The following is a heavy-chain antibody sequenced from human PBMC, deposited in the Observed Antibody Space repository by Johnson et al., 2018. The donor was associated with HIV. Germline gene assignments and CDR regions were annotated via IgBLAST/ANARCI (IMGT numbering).Heavy chain of an antibody. J-gene: IGHJ3*02. CDR3: ARFRVQAAAGRGDAFDI. D-gene: IGHD6-13*01. CDR2: IKQDGSEK. CDR1: GFTFSSYW. Sequence: VQLVESGGGVVQPGGSLRLSCAASGFTFSSYWMSWVRQAPGKGMEWVANIKQDGSEKYYVDSVKGRFTISRDNAKNSLYLQMNSLRAEDTAVYYCARFRVQAAAGRGDAFDIWGQGTMVTVSS. V-gene: IGHV3-7*04.